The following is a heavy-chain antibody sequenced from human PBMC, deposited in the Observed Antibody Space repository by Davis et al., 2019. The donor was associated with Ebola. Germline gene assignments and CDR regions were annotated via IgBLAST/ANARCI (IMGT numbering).Heavy chain of an antibody. V-gene: IGHV4-39*07. CDR2: IYYSGST. CDR1: GGSISSSSYY. D-gene: IGHD6-19*01. Sequence: SETLSLTCTVSGGSISSSSYYWGWIRQPPGKGLEWIGSIYYSGSTYYNPSLKSRVTISVDTSKNQFSLKLSSVTAADTVVYYCAGGTLAVAGTPAPYDYWGQGTLVTVSS. J-gene: IGHJ4*02. CDR3: AGGTLAVAGTPAPYDY.